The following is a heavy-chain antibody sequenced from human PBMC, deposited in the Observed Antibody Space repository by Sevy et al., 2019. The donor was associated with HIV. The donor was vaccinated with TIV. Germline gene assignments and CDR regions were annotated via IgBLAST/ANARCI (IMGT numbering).Heavy chain of an antibody. J-gene: IGHJ4*02. Sequence: GGCLRLSCTASGFTFSYYGMHWVRQAPGKGLEWVVFIGYDGTDKYYSESVKGRFAISRDNSKNTVFLEMNSLRTDDTAIYYCAKNTASAGTGGFDYWGQGALVTVSS. D-gene: IGHD6-13*01. CDR3: AKNTASAGTGGFDY. V-gene: IGHV3-30*02. CDR2: IGYDGTDK. CDR1: GFTFSYYG.